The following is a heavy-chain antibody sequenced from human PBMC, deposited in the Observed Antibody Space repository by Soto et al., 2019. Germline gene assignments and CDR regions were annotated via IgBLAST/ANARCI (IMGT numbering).Heavy chain of an antibody. CDR2: LYWDDDK. J-gene: IGHJ4*02. D-gene: IGHD6-19*01. V-gene: IGHV2-5*02. CDR1: GFSLTTSEVG. CDR3: ARSSDWSSFFDY. Sequence: QITLKESGPTLVKPTQSLTLTCTISGFSLTTSEVGVGWIRQPPGKALEWLALLYWDDDKRFSPSLRNRLTITKDTSRNQVVLTMTNMDTVDTGTYYCARSSDWSSFFDYWGQGTLVTVSS.